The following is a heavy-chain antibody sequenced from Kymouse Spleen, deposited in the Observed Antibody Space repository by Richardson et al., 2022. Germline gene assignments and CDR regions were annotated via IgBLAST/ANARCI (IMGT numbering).Heavy chain of an antibody. Sequence: EVQLVESGGGLVQPGRSLRLSCAASGFTFDDYAMHWVRQAPGKGLEWVSGISWNSGSIGYADSVKGRFTISRDNAKNSLYLQMNSLRAEDTALYYCAKDGDTMVRGVPFDYWGQGTLVTVSS. D-gene: IGHD3-10*01. CDR3: AKDGDTMVRGVPFDY. V-gene: IGHV3-9*01. CDR2: ISWNSGSI. CDR1: GFTFDDYA. J-gene: IGHJ4*02.